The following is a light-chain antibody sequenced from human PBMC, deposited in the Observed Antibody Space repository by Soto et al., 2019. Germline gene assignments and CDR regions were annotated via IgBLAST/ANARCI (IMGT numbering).Light chain of an antibody. CDR2: GNN. J-gene: IGLJ1*01. Sequence: QSVLTQPPSVSGAPGQRVTISCTGSSSNIGAGYYVHWYQQLPGTAPKLLIYGNNNRPSGVPDRFSGSKSGTSASLAITGLQAEDEADYYCQSYDSSLNNYVFGTGTKLTVL. CDR3: QSYDSSLNNYV. V-gene: IGLV1-40*01. CDR1: SSNIGAGYY.